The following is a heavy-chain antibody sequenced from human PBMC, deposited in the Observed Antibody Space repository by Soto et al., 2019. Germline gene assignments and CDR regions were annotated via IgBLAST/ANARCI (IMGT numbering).Heavy chain of an antibody. CDR1: GGTFSSYA. Sequence: ASVMVSCKASGGTFSSYAISWVGQAPVQGLEWMGGIIPIFGTANYAQKFQGRVTITADESTSTAYMELSSLRSEDTAVYYCARGSSPGTGPGMEVWGQGTTVTVSS. CDR2: IIPIFGTA. J-gene: IGHJ6*02. V-gene: IGHV1-69*13. D-gene: IGHD1-1*01. CDR3: ARGSSPGTGPGMEV.